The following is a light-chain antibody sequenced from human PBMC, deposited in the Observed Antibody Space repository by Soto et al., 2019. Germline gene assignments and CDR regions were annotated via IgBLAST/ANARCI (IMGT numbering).Light chain of an antibody. J-gene: IGLJ1*01. Sequence: QSALTQPAAVSGSPGQSITISCTGTSSDLGTYDYVSWYQQYPGKAPKLLIYDVSVRPSGVSDRFSGSKSGNTASLTISGLQAEDEADFYCSAYATTNTRVFGTGTKVTVL. CDR2: DVS. CDR1: SSDLGTYDY. CDR3: SAYATTNTRV. V-gene: IGLV2-14*01.